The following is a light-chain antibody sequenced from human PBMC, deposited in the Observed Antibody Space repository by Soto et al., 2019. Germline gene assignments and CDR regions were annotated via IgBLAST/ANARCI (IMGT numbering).Light chain of an antibody. Sequence: EIVMTQSPATLSVSPGERATLSCKASQSVRSLLAWYQQKPGQAPRLLIFGTSIRATGIPARFSGSGSGTEFTLTISSLQCEDFAVYYCQQYNNWPLTFGQGTRLEIK. CDR2: GTS. J-gene: IGKJ5*01. V-gene: IGKV3D-15*01. CDR3: QQYNNWPLT. CDR1: QSVRSL.